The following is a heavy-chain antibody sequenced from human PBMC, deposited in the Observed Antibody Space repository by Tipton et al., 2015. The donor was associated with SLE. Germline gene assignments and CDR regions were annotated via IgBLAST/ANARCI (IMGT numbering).Heavy chain of an antibody. CDR3: AGGTGAYFDH. D-gene: IGHD3-16*01. CDR1: GFTFTNAW. CDR2: ITGSGDRT. J-gene: IGHJ4*02. Sequence: SLRLSCTVSGFTFTNAWMSWVRQAPGKGLEWVSAITGSGDRTYYIDSVKGRFTISRDNSKNSLYLQMNRLRVEDTAVYYCAGGTGAYFDHWGQGTLVTVSS. V-gene: IGHV3-23*01.